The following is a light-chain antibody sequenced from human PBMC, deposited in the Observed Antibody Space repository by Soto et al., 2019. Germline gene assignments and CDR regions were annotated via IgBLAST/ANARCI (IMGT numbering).Light chain of an antibody. CDR1: QSITDW. V-gene: IGKV1-5*03. Sequence: DIQMTQSPSTLSASVGERVTITCRASQSITDWLAWYQQKPGKAPKFLIYKASNLEGGVPSRFSGSGSGTEFTLTISSVQPDDFATYYCQYWDNYSWTFGQGTKVEIK. CDR2: KAS. J-gene: IGKJ1*01. CDR3: QYWDNYSWT.